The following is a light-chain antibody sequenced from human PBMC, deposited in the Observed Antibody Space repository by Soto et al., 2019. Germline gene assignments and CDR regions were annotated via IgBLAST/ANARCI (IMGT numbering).Light chain of an antibody. CDR2: GAS. J-gene: IGKJ4*01. V-gene: IGKV3-15*01. Sequence: DIAVSHPPATVSCTPHYRSALSCLPSQSVSSNLAWYQQKPGQAPRLLIYGASTRATGIQARFSGSGSGTEFTLTISSLQSEDFAIYYCQQYNKGLTLTFAGGTKVEIK. CDR3: QQYNKGLTLT. CDR1: QSVSSN.